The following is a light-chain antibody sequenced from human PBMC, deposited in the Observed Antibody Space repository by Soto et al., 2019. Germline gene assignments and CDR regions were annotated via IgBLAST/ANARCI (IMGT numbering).Light chain of an antibody. CDR2: DVT. CDR3: SSYASSSTLA. J-gene: IGLJ2*01. V-gene: IGLV2-14*03. Sequence: QSALTQPASVSGSPGQSITISCTGTSGDIGGYNYVSWYQQHPGKAPKLMIFDVTNRPSGISSRFSGSKSGNTASLTISGLQAEDEADYYCSSYASSSTLAFGGGTKLIVL. CDR1: SGDIGGYNY.